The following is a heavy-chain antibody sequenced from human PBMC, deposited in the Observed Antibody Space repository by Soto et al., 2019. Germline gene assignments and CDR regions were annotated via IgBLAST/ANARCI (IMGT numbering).Heavy chain of an antibody. D-gene: IGHD2-15*01. J-gene: IGHJ4*02. CDR1: GGSIISSNW. Sequence: SETLSLTCAFSGGSIISSNWWSWVRQPPGKGLEWIGEIYHSGSTNYNPSLKSRVTISVDKSKNQFSLKLSSVTAADTAVYYCARASCSGGSCYFDFDYWGQGTLVTVSS. V-gene: IGHV4-4*02. CDR3: ARASCSGGSCYFDFDY. CDR2: IYHSGST.